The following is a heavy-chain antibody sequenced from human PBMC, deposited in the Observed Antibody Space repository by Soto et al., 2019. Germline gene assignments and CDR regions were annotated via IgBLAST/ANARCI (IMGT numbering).Heavy chain of an antibody. V-gene: IGHV4-59*01. Sequence: SETLSLTCTVSGGSISSYYWSWIRQPPGKGLEWIGYIYYSGSTNYNPSLKSRVTISVDTSKNQFSLKLSSVTAADTAVYYCARLLDYYYYMDVWGKGTTVTVSS. CDR1: GGSISSYY. D-gene: IGHD3-3*02. CDR3: ARLLDYYYYMDV. J-gene: IGHJ6*03. CDR2: IYYSGST.